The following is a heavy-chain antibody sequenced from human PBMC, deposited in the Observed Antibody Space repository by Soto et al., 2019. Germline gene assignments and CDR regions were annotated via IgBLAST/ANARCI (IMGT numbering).Heavy chain of an antibody. J-gene: IGHJ5*02. Sequence: QVQLVQSGAEVKKPGSSVKVSCKASGGTISNYAISWVRQAPGHGLEWMGKIIPIVGISNYAQKVQGTVTITADESTSTAYMELNSLRSEDTAVYCCARDSGHTGLGWFDPWGQGTLVTVSS. D-gene: IGHD6-25*01. CDR1: GGTISNYA. V-gene: IGHV1-69*09. CDR2: IIPIVGIS. CDR3: ARDSGHTGLGWFDP.